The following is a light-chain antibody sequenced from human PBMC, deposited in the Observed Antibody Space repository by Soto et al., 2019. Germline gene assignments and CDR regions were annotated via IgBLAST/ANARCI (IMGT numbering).Light chain of an antibody. CDR2: GAS. J-gene: IGKJ3*01. CDR1: QSVSNNY. Sequence: EIVLTQYPGTLSLSPGERATLSRRASQSVSNNYLAWYQQKPGQAPRLLIYGASNRATGIPDRFSGSGSGTDFTLTISGLQPEDFATYFCQPSYSSPQTVGPGTKVDIK. V-gene: IGKV3-20*01. CDR3: QPSYSSPQT.